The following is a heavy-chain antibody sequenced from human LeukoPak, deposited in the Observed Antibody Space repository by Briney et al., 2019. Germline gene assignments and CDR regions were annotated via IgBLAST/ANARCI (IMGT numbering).Heavy chain of an antibody. Sequence: GASVKVSCKASGYTFTSYYMHWVRQAPGQGLEWMGIINPSGGSTSYAQKFQGRVTMTRDTSTSTVYMELSSLRSEDTAVYYCARRPSWKGGSYDRGVFDYWGQGTLVTVSS. CDR1: GYTFTSYY. J-gene: IGHJ4*02. CDR2: INPSGGST. D-gene: IGHD1-26*01. V-gene: IGHV1-46*01. CDR3: ARRPSWKGGSYDRGVFDY.